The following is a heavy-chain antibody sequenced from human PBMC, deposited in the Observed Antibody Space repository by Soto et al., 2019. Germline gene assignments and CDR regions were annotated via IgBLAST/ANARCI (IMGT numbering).Heavy chain of an antibody. J-gene: IGHJ6*02. CDR3: ARITTTVTTPDRNYYYYYGMDV. CDR1: GGSISSGDYY. V-gene: IGHV4-30-4*01. D-gene: IGHD4-17*01. CDR2: IYYSGST. Sequence: QVQLQESGPGLVKPSQTLSLTCTVSGGSISSGDYYWSWIRQPPGKGLEWIGYIYYSGSTYYNPSLKSRVTISVDTSKNQFSLKLSSVTAADTAVYYCARITTTVTTPDRNYYYYYGMDVWGQGTTVTVSS.